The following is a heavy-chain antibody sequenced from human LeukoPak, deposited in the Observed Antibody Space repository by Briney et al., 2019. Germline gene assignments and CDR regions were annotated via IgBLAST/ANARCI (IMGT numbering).Heavy chain of an antibody. Sequence: SETLSLTCTVSGDSISSGTYYWNWIRQPAGKGLEWIGRIHPSGSTNYNPSLKSRVTISVDTSRNQFSLRLSSVTAADTAVYYCARTIDPYCFDYWGQGSLVTVSS. V-gene: IGHV4-61*02. J-gene: IGHJ4*02. CDR1: GDSISSGTYY. CDR2: IHPSGST. CDR3: ARTIDPYCFDY. D-gene: IGHD3-3*01.